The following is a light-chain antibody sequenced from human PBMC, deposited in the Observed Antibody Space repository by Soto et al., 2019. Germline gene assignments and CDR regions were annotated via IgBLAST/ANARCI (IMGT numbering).Light chain of an antibody. V-gene: IGLV1-40*01. CDR1: STNIGAGYA. CDR2: NND. Sequence: QSVLTQPPSVSGAPGQRVTISCTGTSTNIGAGYAVHWYQQLPGTAPKLLIYNNDNRPSGVPDRISASNSGTSASLAITGLQAEDEAHYYCRSYDAGLSASVFGGGTQLTVL. J-gene: IGLJ2*01. CDR3: RSYDAGLSASV.